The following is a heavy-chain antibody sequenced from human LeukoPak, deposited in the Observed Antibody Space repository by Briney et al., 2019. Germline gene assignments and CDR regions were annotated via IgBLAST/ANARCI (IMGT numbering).Heavy chain of an antibody. J-gene: IGHJ5*02. CDR1: GGSISSGDYY. V-gene: IGHV4-30-4*08. CDR3: AGDMAAAYNWFDP. D-gene: IGHD6-13*01. Sequence: PSQTLSLTCTVSGGSISSGDYYWSWIRQPPGKGLEWIGYIYYSGSTYYNPSLKSRVTISVDTSKNQFSLKLSSVTAADTAVYYCAGDMAAAYNWFDPWGQGTLVTVSS. CDR2: IYYSGST.